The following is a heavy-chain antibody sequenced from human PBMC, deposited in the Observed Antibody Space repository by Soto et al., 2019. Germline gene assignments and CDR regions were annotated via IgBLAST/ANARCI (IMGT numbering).Heavy chain of an antibody. V-gene: IGHV3-48*03. CDR3: ARAECSSPDCLTAYYSYGLDV. Sequence: PGGSLRLSCAASGFTFSNFEMRWVRQAPGKGLEWVSYINTAGSTKYYAESVKGLFTISRDNARNSLFLQMNSLRAEDTAVYYCARAECSSPDCLTAYYSYGLDVWGQGSTVTVSS. J-gene: IGHJ6*02. CDR2: INTAGSTK. CDR1: GFTFSNFE. D-gene: IGHD3-9*01.